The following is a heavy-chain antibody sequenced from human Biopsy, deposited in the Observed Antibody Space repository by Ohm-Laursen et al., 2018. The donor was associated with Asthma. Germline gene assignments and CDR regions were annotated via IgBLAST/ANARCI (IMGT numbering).Heavy chain of an antibody. V-gene: IGHV3-53*05. J-gene: IGHJ3*02. Sequence: GSLRLSCTASGFTVSRDHMFWVRQAPGKGLEWVSVIHSGGTSDTADSVKGRFTISRDNSRNRLYLQINRLTVEDSAVYFCARQSGQDYGDSSGFDIWGQGTKVAVSS. CDR1: GFTVSRDH. CDR3: ARQSGQDYGDSSGFDI. CDR2: IHSGGTS. D-gene: IGHD3-22*01.